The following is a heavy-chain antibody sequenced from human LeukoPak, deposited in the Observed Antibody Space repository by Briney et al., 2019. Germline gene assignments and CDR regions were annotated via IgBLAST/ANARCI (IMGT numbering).Heavy chain of an antibody. J-gene: IGHJ6*03. CDR2: INPDSGGT. V-gene: IGHV1-2*02. CDR3: ANVAKGRYFFYYMDA. Sequence: GASVKVSCKASGYTFTGYYLHWVRQAPGQGLEWMGWINPDSGGTDYAQKFQGRVTMTRDTSSSTAYMELSRLTSDDTAVYYCANVAKGRYFFYYMDAWGKGTTVTVS. CDR1: GYTFTGYY.